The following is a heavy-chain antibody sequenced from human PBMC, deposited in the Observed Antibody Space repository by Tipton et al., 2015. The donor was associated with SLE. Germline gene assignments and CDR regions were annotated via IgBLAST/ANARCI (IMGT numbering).Heavy chain of an antibody. CDR1: GGSVRSGTYY. V-gene: IGHV4-39*07. D-gene: IGHD6-6*01. CDR3: ARHSVSDSSFDY. J-gene: IGHJ4*02. Sequence: TLSLTCTVSGGSVRSGTYYWGWVRQLPGKGLEWIGSFYYSGRTYYNPSLKSRVTMSVDTSKNQFSLRLSSVTAADTAVYYCARHSVSDSSFDYWGQGPLVTVSS. CDR2: FYYSGRT.